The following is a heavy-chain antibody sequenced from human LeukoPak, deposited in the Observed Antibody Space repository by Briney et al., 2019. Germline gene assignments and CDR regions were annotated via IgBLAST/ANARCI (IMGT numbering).Heavy chain of an antibody. CDR2: ISGSGGST. J-gene: IGHJ6*02. V-gene: IGHV3-23*01. CDR3: AKGGYGDYVFSWPEPQDV. D-gene: IGHD4-17*01. Sequence: GGSLRLSCAASGVTFSSYAMSWVRQAPGKGLEWVSAISGSGGSTYYADSVKGRFTISRDNSKNTLYLQMNSLRAEDTAVYYCAKGGYGDYVFSWPEPQDVWGQGTTVTVSS. CDR1: GVTFSSYA.